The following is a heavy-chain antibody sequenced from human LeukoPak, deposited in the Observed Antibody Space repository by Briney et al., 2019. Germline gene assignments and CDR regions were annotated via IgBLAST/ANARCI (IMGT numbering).Heavy chain of an antibody. J-gene: IGHJ6*03. D-gene: IGHD4-11*01. V-gene: IGHV1-46*01. CDR3: AREVSWTTVTTRHYFYYYMDV. CDR1: GYSFTDLH. Sequence: ASVKVSCKASGYSFTDLHVHWVRQAPGQGLEWVGIINPTSGATTYAQKFQGRVTMTGDMSTSTVYMELSGLGSEDTAVYYCAREVSWTTVTTRHYFYYYMDVWGKGTTVTVSS. CDR2: INPTSGAT.